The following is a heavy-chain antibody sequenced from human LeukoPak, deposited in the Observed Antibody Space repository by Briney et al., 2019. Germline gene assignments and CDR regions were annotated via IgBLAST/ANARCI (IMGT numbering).Heavy chain of an antibody. V-gene: IGHV4-59*12. J-gene: IGHJ4*02. D-gene: IGHD6-13*01. CDR3: AREAGRSSSWYSYYFDY. CDR2: IYYSGST. CDR1: GDSISSYY. Sequence: SETLSLTCTVSGDSISSYYWSWIRQPPGKGLEWIGYIYYSGSTNYNPSLKSRVTISVDTSKNQFSLKLSSVTAADTAVYYCAREAGRSSSWYSYYFDYWGQGTLVTVSS.